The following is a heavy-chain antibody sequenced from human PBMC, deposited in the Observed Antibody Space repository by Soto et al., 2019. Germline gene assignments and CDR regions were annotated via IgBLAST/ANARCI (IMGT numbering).Heavy chain of an antibody. J-gene: IGHJ5*02. CDR2: ISYDGSNK. CDR3: AKDLGAGAVADRFDP. D-gene: IGHD6-19*01. V-gene: IGHV3-30*18. CDR1: GFTFSSYG. Sequence: QVQLVESGGGVVQPGRSLRLSCAASGFTFSSYGMHWVRQAPGKGLEWVAVISYDGSNKYYADSVKGRFTISRDNSKNTLYLQMNSLRAEDTAVYYCAKDLGAGAVADRFDPWGQGTLVTVSS.